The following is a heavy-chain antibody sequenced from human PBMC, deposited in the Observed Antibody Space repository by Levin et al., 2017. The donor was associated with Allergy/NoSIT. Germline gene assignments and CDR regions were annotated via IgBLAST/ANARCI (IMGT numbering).Heavy chain of an antibody. Sequence: SLKISCAASGFTFDDYAMHWVRQAPGKGLEWVSGISWNSGSIGYADSVKGRFTISRDHAKNSLYLQMNSLRTEDTAVYYCARDNIGLPDAFDIWGQGTMVIVSS. D-gene: IGHD3-10*01. CDR2: ISWNSGSI. CDR3: ARDNIGLPDAFDI. CDR1: GFTFDDYA. V-gene: IGHV3-9*01. J-gene: IGHJ3*02.